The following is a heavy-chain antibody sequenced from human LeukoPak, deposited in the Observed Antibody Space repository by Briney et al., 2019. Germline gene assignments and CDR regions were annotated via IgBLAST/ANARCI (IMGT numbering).Heavy chain of an antibody. CDR1: GGSIGSYY. V-gene: IGHV4-34*01. D-gene: IGHD6-19*01. Sequence: SETLSLTCTVSGGSIGSYYWSWIRQPPGKGLEWIGEINHSGSTNYNPSLKSRVTISVDTSKNQFSLKLSSVTAADTAVYYCARENSSGWADAFDIWGQGTMVTVSS. CDR3: ARENSSGWADAFDI. J-gene: IGHJ3*02. CDR2: INHSGST.